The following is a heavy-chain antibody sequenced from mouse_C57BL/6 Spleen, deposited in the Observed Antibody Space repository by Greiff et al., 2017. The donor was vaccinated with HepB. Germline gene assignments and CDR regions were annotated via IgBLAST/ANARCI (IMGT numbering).Heavy chain of an antibody. Sequence: QVQLQQPGAELVMPGASVKLSCKASGYTFTSYWMHWVKQRPGQGLEWIGEIDPSDSYTNYNQKFKGKSTLTVDKSSSTAYMQLSSLTSEDSAVYYCARSGIDYAMDYWGQGTSVTVSS. CDR3: ARSGIDYAMDY. V-gene: IGHV1-69*01. J-gene: IGHJ4*01. CDR1: GYTFTSYW. CDR2: IDPSDSYT. D-gene: IGHD4-1*01.